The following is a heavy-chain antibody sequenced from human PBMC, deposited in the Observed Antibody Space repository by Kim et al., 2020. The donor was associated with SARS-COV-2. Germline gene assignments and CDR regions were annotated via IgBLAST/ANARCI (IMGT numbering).Heavy chain of an antibody. D-gene: IGHD2-15*01. CDR1: GFTVSSNY. J-gene: IGHJ6*02. CDR2: IYSGGST. CDR3: ATRTEGYCSGGSCYLNPYYGMDV. Sequence: GGSLRLSCAASGFTVSSNYMSWVRQAPGEGLEWVSVIYSGGSTYYADSVKGRFTISRDNSKNTLYLQMNSLRAEDTAVYYCATRTEGYCSGGSCYLNPYYGMDVWGQGTTVTVSS. V-gene: IGHV3-53*01.